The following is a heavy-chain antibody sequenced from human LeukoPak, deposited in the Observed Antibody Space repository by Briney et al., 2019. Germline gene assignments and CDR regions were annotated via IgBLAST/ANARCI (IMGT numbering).Heavy chain of an antibody. D-gene: IGHD3-9*01. CDR2: INPSGGST. V-gene: IGHV1-46*01. J-gene: IGHJ5*02. CDR1: GYTFTSYY. Sequence: ASVKVSCKASGYTFTSYYMHWVRQAPGQGLEWMGIINPSGGSTSYAQKFQGRVTMTRDTSTSTVYMELSRLRCEDTAGYYCARPAYYDILTDDPSNNWFDPWGQGTLVTVSS. CDR3: ARPAYYDILTDDPSNNWFDP.